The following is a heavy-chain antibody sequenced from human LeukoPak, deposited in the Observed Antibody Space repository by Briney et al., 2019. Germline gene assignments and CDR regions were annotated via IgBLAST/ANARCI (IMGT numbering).Heavy chain of an antibody. CDR1: GITIRNYG. CDR3: ARDLYRTVVVPHYFDY. Sequence: GGTLRLSCAASGITIRNYGMTWVRQAPGRGLQWVSSINNSGTRTFYEDSVRGRFTISRDNAKNSLYLQMNSLRAEDTAVYYCARDLYRTVVVPHYFDYWGQGTLVTVSS. CDR2: INNSGTRT. J-gene: IGHJ4*02. V-gene: IGHV3-21*01. D-gene: IGHD3-22*01.